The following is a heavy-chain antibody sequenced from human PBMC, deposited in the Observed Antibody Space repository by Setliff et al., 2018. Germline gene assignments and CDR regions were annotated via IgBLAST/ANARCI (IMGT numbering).Heavy chain of an antibody. Sequence: GGSLRLSCAASGFTFRRDWMSWVRQAPGKGLEWVANIRQDGSEKYYVDSVRGRFTISRGNAKQSLYLQMNSLRVEDTAVYYCARGGSYPDYGGQGTVVTVSS. CDR3: ARGGSYPDY. CDR1: GFTFRRDW. V-gene: IGHV3-7*01. D-gene: IGHD3-16*01. CDR2: IRQDGSEK. J-gene: IGHJ4*02.